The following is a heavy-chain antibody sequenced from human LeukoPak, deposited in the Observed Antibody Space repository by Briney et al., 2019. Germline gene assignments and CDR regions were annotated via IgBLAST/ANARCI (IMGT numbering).Heavy chain of an antibody. Sequence: PGGSLRLSCAASGFTFSSYCMHWVRQAPGKGLVWVSRINTDGSSTSYADSVKGRFTISRDNAKNTLYLQMNSLRAEDTAEYYCARAVGGAFDIWGQGTMVTVSS. J-gene: IGHJ3*02. V-gene: IGHV3-74*01. D-gene: IGHD2-15*01. CDR2: INTDGSST. CDR3: ARAVGGAFDI. CDR1: GFTFSSYC.